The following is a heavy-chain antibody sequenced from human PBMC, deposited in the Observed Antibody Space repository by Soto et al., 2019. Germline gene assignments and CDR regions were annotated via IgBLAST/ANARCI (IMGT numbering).Heavy chain of an antibody. D-gene: IGHD6-6*01. Sequence: LRLDGGGSGIAFRRPCLPWLRQAQGKGLEWVALISYDGSNKYYADSVKGRFTISRDNSKNTLHVQMNSPRAEDTAVYYCAKDSIAGRPDYNYGMDVCGQGTTVTVSS. V-gene: IGHV3-30*18. CDR3: AKDSIAGRPDYNYGMDV. J-gene: IGHJ6*02. CDR2: ISYDGSNK. CDR1: GIAFRRPC.